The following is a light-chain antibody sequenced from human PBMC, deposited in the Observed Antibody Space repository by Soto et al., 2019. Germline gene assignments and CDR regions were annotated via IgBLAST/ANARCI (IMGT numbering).Light chain of an antibody. CDR1: QSISSW. V-gene: IGKV1-5*02. Sequence: IHLTLAPSTMPAPALDRVTMFFRASQSISSWLAWYQQKPGKASKLLIYDASSLASGVPSRFSGSGSGTEFTLTINSLQPDDFTTYYCQQYKSYWTFGQGTKVDIK. CDR3: QQYKSYWT. CDR2: DAS. J-gene: IGKJ1*01.